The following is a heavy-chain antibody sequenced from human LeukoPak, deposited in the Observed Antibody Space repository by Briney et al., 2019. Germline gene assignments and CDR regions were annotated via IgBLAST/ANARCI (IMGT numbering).Heavy chain of an antibody. V-gene: IGHV3-48*01. CDR3: ARDRRGATSDFDY. J-gene: IGHJ4*02. CDR1: GFTFSSYS. Sequence: GGSLRLSCAASGFTFSSYSMNWVRQAPGKGLEWVSYISSSSSTIYYADSVKGRFTISRDNAKNSLYLQMNSLRAEDTAVYYCARDRRGATSDFDYWGQGTLVTVSS. CDR2: ISSSSSTI. D-gene: IGHD1-26*01.